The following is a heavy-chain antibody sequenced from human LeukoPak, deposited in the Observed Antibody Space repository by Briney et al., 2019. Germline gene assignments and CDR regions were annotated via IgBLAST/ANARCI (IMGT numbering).Heavy chain of an antibody. CDR2: INPNSGGT. J-gene: IGHJ4*02. Sequence: ASVKVSCKASGYTFTGYYMHWVRQAPGQGLEWMGWINPNSGGTNYAQKFQGRVTMTRDTSISTAYMELSSLRSEDTAVYYCATGDYYGSGSYYKAVDYWGQGTLVTVSS. D-gene: IGHD3-10*01. CDR3: ATGDYYGSGSYYKAVDY. CDR1: GYTFTGYY. V-gene: IGHV1-2*02.